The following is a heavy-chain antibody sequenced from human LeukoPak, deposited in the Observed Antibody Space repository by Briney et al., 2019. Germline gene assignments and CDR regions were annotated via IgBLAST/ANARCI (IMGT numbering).Heavy chain of an antibody. D-gene: IGHD5-24*01. J-gene: IGHJ4*02. V-gene: IGHV3-7*04. Sequence: GGSLRLSCVASGFPFSSYWMTWVRQAPAKGLEWVANIKQDGSKKSYVDSVKGRFTISRDNAKNSLYLHINSLRAEDTAIYYSTRVGYIDEGIDYWGQGTLVTVSS. CDR3: TRVGYIDEGIDY. CDR2: IKQDGSKK. CDR1: GFPFSSYW.